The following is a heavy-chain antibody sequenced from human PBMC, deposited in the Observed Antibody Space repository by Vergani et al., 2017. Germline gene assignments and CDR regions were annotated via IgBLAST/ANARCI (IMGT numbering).Heavy chain of an antibody. CDR2: INPNSGGT. CDR1: GYTFTDYF. J-gene: IGHJ4*02. D-gene: IGHD2-2*01. V-gene: IGHV1-2*02. Sequence: QVQLVQSGAEVKKPGASVKVSCKASGYTFTDYFMHWVRQAPGQGLEWMGWINPNSGGTNYAQKVQGRVTMTRDTSISTADMELRDLRSDDTAVYYCARVGTSSIRDYLDYWGQGTLVTVSS. CDR3: ARVGTSSIRDYLDY.